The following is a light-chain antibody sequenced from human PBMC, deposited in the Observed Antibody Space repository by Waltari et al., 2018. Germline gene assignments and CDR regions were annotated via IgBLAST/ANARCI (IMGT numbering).Light chain of an antibody. CDR2: LAS. Sequence: DIVMTQSPLPLPVTPGEPASLSSSSSQSLLHSNGYNYLSWYLQKPGQSPQLLIYLASYRASGVPDRFSGSGSDTDFTLKISKVEAEDVGVFFCMQTLQTPPTFGGGTKVETK. V-gene: IGKV2-28*01. J-gene: IGKJ4*01. CDR3: MQTLQTPPT. CDR1: QSLLHSNGYNY.